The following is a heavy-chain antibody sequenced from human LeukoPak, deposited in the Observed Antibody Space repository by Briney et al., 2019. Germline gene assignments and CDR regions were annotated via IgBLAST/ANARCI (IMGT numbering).Heavy chain of an antibody. D-gene: IGHD2-2*01. CDR1: GFTFSSYG. V-gene: IGHV3-33*01. J-gene: IGHJ6*04. CDR2: IWYDGSNK. Sequence: GRSLRLSCAASGFTFSSYGMHWVRQAPGKGLEWVAVIWYDGSNKYYADSVKGRFTISRDNSKNTLYLQMNSLRAEDTAVYYCARAPPIGGSTILDYYYYGMDVWGKGTTVTVSS. CDR3: ARAPPIGGSTILDYYYYGMDV.